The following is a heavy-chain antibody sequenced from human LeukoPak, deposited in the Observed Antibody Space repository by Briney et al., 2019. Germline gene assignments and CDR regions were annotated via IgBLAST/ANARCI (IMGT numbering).Heavy chain of an antibody. CDR1: GFSFTSSV. Sequence: SVKVSCKASGFSFTSSVMQWVRQARGQRLEWIGWIVVGSVNTNYAQKFQERVTITRDMSTSTAYMELSRLRSDDTAVYFCASGDDTSGPPRIYYFDYWGQGTLVTVSS. V-gene: IGHV1-58*02. CDR2: IVVGSVNT. D-gene: IGHD3-22*01. CDR3: ASGDDTSGPPRIYYFDY. J-gene: IGHJ4*02.